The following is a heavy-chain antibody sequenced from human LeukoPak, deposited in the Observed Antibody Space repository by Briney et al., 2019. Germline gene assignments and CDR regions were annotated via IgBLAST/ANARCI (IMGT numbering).Heavy chain of an antibody. Sequence: SVKVSCKASGGTFSSYAISWVRQAPGQGLEWMGRIIPIFGTANYAQKFQGRVTITTDESTSTAYMELSSLRSEGTAVYYCARGSRYSSGWIDYWGQGTLVTVSS. D-gene: IGHD6-19*01. CDR2: IIPIFGTA. J-gene: IGHJ4*02. V-gene: IGHV1-69*05. CDR1: GGTFSSYA. CDR3: ARGSRYSSGWIDY.